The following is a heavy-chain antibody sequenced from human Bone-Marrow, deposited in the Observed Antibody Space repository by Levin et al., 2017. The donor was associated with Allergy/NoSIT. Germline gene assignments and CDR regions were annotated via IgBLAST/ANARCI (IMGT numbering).Heavy chain of an antibody. J-gene: IGHJ6*03. D-gene: IGHD3-10*01. CDR2: ISPYNGNT. Sequence: ASVKVSCKASGYTFITFGISWVRQAPGQGLEWLGWISPYNGNTNNAQRFRDRVALTTDVSTETVHMELRGLRHDDTAVYYCARDGEDTVLVGEDYYYSMDVWGKGTTVTVSS. V-gene: IGHV1-18*01. CDR1: GYTFITFG. CDR3: ARDGEDTVLVGEDYYYSMDV.